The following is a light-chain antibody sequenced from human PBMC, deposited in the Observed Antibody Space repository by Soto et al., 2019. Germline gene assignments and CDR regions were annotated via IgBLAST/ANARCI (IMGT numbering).Light chain of an antibody. CDR3: QQYGSSPGLIT. CDR2: DAS. Sequence: IVMTQSPATLSVSPGERATLSCRASQSVGDNLAWYQQKPGQAPRLHIYDASSRATGIPDRFSGSGSGTDFTLTISRLEPEDFAVYYCQQYGSSPGLITFGPGTKVDI. V-gene: IGKV3-20*01. J-gene: IGKJ3*01. CDR1: QSVGDN.